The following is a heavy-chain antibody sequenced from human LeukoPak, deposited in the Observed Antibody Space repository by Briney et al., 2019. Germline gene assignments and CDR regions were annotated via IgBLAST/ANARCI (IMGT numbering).Heavy chain of an antibody. V-gene: IGHV4-30-2*01. D-gene: IGHD3-3*01. J-gene: IGHJ5*02. CDR2: IYHSGST. Sequence: PSQTLSLTCAVSGGSISSGGYSWSWLRQPPGKGLEWIGYIYHSGSTYYNPSLKSRVTISVDRSKNQFSLKLSSVTAADTAVYYCARVGRNFWSGYYLFDPWGQGTLVTVSS. CDR3: ARVGRNFWSGYYLFDP. CDR1: GGSISSGGYS.